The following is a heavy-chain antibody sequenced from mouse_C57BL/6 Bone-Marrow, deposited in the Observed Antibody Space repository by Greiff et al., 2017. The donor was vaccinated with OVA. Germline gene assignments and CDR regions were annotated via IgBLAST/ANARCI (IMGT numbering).Heavy chain of an antibody. V-gene: IGHV1-82*01. CDR2: IYPGDGDT. Sequence: QVQLQQSGPELVKPGASVKISCKASGYAFSSSWMNWVKQRPGKGLEWIGRIYPGDGDTNYNGKFKGKATLTADKSSSTAYMQLSSLTSEDSAVYFCARGDDGSSYDWFAYWGQGTLVTVSA. CDR1: GYAFSSSW. CDR3: ARGDDGSSYDWFAY. D-gene: IGHD1-1*01. J-gene: IGHJ3*01.